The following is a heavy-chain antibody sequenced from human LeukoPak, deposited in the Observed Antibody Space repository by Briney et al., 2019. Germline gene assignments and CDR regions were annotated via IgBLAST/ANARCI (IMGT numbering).Heavy chain of an antibody. V-gene: IGHV3-48*01. CDR1: GDTLIGYG. Sequence: QPGGSLRLSCVASGDTLIGYGMNWVRQAPGKGLEWISSISSSTTTTYYADSVRGRFTISRDSAKNSLYLHVNSLRAEDTAIYYCARGYSNPPLEYWGQGTPVTVSS. CDR2: ISSSTTTT. D-gene: IGHD4-11*01. J-gene: IGHJ4*02. CDR3: ARGYSNPPLEY.